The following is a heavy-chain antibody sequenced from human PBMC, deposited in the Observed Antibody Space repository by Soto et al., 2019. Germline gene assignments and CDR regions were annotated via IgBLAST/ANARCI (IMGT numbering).Heavy chain of an antibody. CDR1: GGSFSGYY. D-gene: IGHD6-6*01. CDR3: ARARLAARPHYYYYYGMDV. V-gene: IGHV4-34*01. Sequence: ETLSLTCAVYGGSFSGYYWSWIRQPPGKGLEWIGEINHSGSTNYNPSLKSRVTISVDTSKNQFSLKLSSVTAADTAVYYCARARLAARPHYYYYYGMDVWGQGTTVTVSS. CDR2: INHSGST. J-gene: IGHJ6*02.